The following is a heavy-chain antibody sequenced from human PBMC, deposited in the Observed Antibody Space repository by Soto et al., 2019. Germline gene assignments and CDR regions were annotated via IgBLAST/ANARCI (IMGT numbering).Heavy chain of an antibody. D-gene: IGHD5-12*01. CDR1: GGTFSNYP. V-gene: IGHV1-69*12. CDR2: IIPIVGTV. CDR3: ARGNHRWRQLWYFDL. Sequence: QVQLVQSGAEVKKPGSSVKVSCKASGGTFSNYPISWVRQAPGQGLKWMGGIIPIVGTVNYAQKFQGRVTITADESTSTAYMELSSLGSEDTAVYYCARGNHRWRQLWYFDLWGRGTLVTVSS. J-gene: IGHJ2*01.